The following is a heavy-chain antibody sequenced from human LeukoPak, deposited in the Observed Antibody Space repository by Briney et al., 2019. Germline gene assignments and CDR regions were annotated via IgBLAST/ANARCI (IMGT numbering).Heavy chain of an antibody. CDR3: AVLSGGEEAY. J-gene: IGHJ4*02. Sequence: SETLSLTCTVSGGSVSSYYWSWIRQPPGKGLEWIGYTYYSGYTNYNPSLKSRVTISVDTSKNQFSLKLSSVNAADTAVYHCAVLSGGEEAYWGQGTLVTVSS. V-gene: IGHV4-59*02. CDR2: TYYSGYT. D-gene: IGHD3-10*01. CDR1: GGSVSSYY.